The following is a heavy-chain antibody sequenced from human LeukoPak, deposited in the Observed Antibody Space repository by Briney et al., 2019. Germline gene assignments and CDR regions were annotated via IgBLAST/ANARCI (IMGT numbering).Heavy chain of an antibody. CDR2: INPNSGGT. D-gene: IGHD3-10*01. CDR3: ARDWMVRGEESMDV. Sequence: GASVKVSCKASGYTFTGYYMHWVRQAPGQGLEWMGRINPNSGGTNYAQKFQGRVTMTRDTSISTAYMELSRLRSDDTAVYYCARDWMVRGEESMDVWGKGTTVTVSS. J-gene: IGHJ6*03. V-gene: IGHV1-2*06. CDR1: GYTFTGYY.